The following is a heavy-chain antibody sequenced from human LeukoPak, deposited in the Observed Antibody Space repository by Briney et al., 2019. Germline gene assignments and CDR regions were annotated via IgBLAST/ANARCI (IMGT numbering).Heavy chain of an antibody. J-gene: IGHJ3*02. CDR2: ISAYDGNT. CDR3: AISGKYSSSWFFSDASDI. CDR1: GYTFTSYG. V-gene: IGHV1-18*01. D-gene: IGHD6-13*01. Sequence: ASVKVSCKASGYTFTSYGISWVRQAPGQGLEWMGWISAYDGNTNYAQKLQGRVTMTTDTSTSTAYMELRSLRSDDTAVYYCAISGKYSSSWFFSDASDIWGQGTMVTVSS.